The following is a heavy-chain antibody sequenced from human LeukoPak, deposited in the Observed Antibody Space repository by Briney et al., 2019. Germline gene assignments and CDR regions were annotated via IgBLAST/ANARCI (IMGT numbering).Heavy chain of an antibody. CDR3: ARHVSYDYVWGSYRYQYFDY. D-gene: IGHD3-16*02. V-gene: IGHV4-34*01. Sequence: SETLSLTCAVYGGSFSGYYWSWIRQPPGKGLEWIGEINHSGSTNYNPSLKSRVTISVDTSKNQFSLKLSSVTAADTAVYYCARHVSYDYVWGSYRYQYFDYWGQGTLVTVSS. J-gene: IGHJ4*02. CDR1: GGSFSGYY. CDR2: INHSGST.